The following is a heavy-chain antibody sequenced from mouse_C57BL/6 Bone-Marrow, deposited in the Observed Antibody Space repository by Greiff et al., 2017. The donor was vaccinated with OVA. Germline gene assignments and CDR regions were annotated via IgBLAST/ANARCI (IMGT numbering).Heavy chain of an antibody. Sequence: EVKLVESGGGLVQPGGSLKLSCAASGFTFSDYGMAWVRQAPRKGPEWVAFISNLAYSIYYADTVTGRFTISRENAKNTLYLEMSSLRSEDTAMYYGARQGDGSSLYYFDYWGQGTTLTVSS. CDR3: ARQGDGSSLYYFDY. CDR2: ISNLAYSI. D-gene: IGHD1-1*01. CDR1: GFTFSDYG. J-gene: IGHJ2*01. V-gene: IGHV5-15*01.